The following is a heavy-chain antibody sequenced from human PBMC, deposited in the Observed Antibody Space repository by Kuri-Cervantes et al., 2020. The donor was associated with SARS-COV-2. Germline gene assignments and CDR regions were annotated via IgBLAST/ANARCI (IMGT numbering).Heavy chain of an antibody. V-gene: IGHV3-30*03. CDR2: ISYDGSNK. Sequence: GGSLRLSCAASGFTFSSYGMHWVRQAPGKGLEWVAVISYDGSNKYYADSVKGRFTISRDNSKNTLYLQMNSLRAEDTAVYYCARAGMVRGVIFHRILDVWGQGTTVTVSS. J-gene: IGHJ6*02. CDR1: GFTFSSYG. CDR3: ARAGMVRGVIFHRILDV. D-gene: IGHD3-10*01.